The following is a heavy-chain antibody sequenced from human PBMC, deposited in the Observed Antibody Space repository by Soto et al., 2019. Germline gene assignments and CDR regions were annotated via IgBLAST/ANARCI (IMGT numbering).Heavy chain of an antibody. CDR1: GLTFSIFA. J-gene: IGHJ4*02. Sequence: GGSLRLSCAASGLTFSIFAMSWVRQSPGKGLEWVSTISGSGGSTYYADAVKGRFSISRDNSMGTLYLQMKSLRVEDTAIYYCAKEVSLGSTVDLGYWGQGTLVTVSS. V-gene: IGHV3-23*01. D-gene: IGHD7-27*01. CDR2: ISGSGGST. CDR3: AKEVSLGSTVDLGY.